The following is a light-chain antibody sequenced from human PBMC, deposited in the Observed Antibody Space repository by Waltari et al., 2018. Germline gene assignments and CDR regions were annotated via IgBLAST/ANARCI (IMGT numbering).Light chain of an antibody. V-gene: IGLV4-69*01. CDR3: QTGGHGTWV. J-gene: IGLJ3*02. Sequence: QLVLTHSPSASASLGALVKLTCTLSSRPSSNVIAWLQQQPEKGPRYLMKVNSDGSHSKGDKIPDRFSGSSSGTEHYLTISSLQSEDEADYYCQTGGHGTWVFGGGTKLTVL. CDR2: VNSDGSH. CDR1: SRPSSNV.